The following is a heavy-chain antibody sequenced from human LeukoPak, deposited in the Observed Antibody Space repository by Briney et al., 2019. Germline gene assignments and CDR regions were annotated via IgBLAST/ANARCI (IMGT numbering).Heavy chain of an antibody. CDR3: ARHGSVSSGALV. Sequence: PSETLSLTCTASGGSISSYYWSWIRQPPGQGLEWIGYIFYSGSTNYNPSLKSRVTISVDTSKNQFSLKLSSVTAADTAVYYCARHGSVSSGALVWGQGTLVTVSS. D-gene: IGHD3-22*01. CDR2: IFYSGST. J-gene: IGHJ4*02. V-gene: IGHV4-59*08. CDR1: GGSISSYY.